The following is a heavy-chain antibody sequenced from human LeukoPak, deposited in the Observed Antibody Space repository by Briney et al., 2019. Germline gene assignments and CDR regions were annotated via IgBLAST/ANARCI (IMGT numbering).Heavy chain of an antibody. D-gene: IGHD2-21*01. Sequence: ASVKVSCKASGYTFTGYYMHWVRQAPGQGLEWMGWINPNSGGTNYAQKFQGRVTMTRDTSISTAYMELGRLRSDDTAVYYCASHSRWGDSSYDYWGQGTLVTVSS. V-gene: IGHV1-2*02. CDR2: INPNSGGT. CDR1: GYTFTGYY. J-gene: IGHJ4*02. CDR3: ASHSRWGDSSYDY.